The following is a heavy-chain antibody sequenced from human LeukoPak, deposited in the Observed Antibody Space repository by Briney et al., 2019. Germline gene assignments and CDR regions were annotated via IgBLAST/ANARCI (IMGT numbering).Heavy chain of an antibody. D-gene: IGHD3-22*01. Sequence: GGSLRLSCAASGFTFSSYGMHWVRQAPGKGLEWMAFIRYDGSNKYYADSVKGRFTISRDNSKNTLYLQMNSLRAEDTAVYYCAKDRDYYDSSGYWGPFDYWGQGTLVTVSS. CDR2: IRYDGSNK. CDR1: GFTFSSYG. J-gene: IGHJ4*02. V-gene: IGHV3-30*02. CDR3: AKDRDYYDSSGYWGPFDY.